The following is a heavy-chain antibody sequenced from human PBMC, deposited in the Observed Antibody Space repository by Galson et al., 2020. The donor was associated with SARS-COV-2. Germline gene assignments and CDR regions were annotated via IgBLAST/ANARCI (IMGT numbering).Heavy chain of an antibody. J-gene: IGHJ6*02. V-gene: IGHV3-33*01. CDR3: ASQDSGWYGMDV. CDR1: GFTFSSYG. CDR2: IWYDGSNK. D-gene: IGHD6-19*01. Sequence: GGSLRLSCAASGFTFSSYGMHWVRQAPGKGLEWVAVIWYDGSNKYYADSVKGRFTISRDNSKNTLYLQMNSLRAEDTAVYYCASQDSGWYGMDVWGQGTTVTVSS.